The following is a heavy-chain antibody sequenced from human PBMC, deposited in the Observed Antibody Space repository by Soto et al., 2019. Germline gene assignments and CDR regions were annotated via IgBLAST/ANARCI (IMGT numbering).Heavy chain of an antibody. Sequence: EVQLVESGGGLVQPGGSLRLSCVASGFTFSSHDMHWVRQAAGKGLEWVSGFGRVGDRYYLDSVKGRFTISRENAKNSLYLQMNSLRVGYTAVYYCARRDCPATNCPGIGCDYWGQGTLVTVSS. J-gene: IGHJ4*02. CDR1: GFTFSSHD. CDR3: ARRDCPATNCPGIGCDY. V-gene: IGHV3-13*01. D-gene: IGHD2-15*01. CDR2: FGRVGDR.